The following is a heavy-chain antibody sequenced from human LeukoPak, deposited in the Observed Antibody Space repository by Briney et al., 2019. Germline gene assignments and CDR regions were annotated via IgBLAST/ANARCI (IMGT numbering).Heavy chain of an antibody. CDR3: ARDLGVVVPAVPDY. J-gene: IGHJ4*02. CDR2: ISYDGSNK. CDR1: GFTFSSYA. V-gene: IGHV3-30-3*01. D-gene: IGHD2-2*01. Sequence: GGSLRLSCAASGFTFSSYAMHWVRQAPGKGLEWVAVISYDGSNKYYADSVKGRLTISRDNSKNTLYLQMNSLRAEDTAVYYCARDLGVVVPAVPDYWGQGTLVTVSS.